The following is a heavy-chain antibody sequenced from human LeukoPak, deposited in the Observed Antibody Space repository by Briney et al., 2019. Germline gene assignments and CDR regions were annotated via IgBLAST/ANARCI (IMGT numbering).Heavy chain of an antibody. CDR3: ARSDDSRYFDWFQFINSPWFDP. Sequence: ASVTVSCKASGYTFTGYYMHWVRQAPGQGLEWMGWINPNSGGTNYAQKFQGRVTMTRDTSISTASMELSSLKPDDTAVYYCARSDDSRYFDWFQFINSPWFDPWGQGTPVTVSS. V-gene: IGHV1-2*02. D-gene: IGHD3-9*01. CDR1: GYTFTGYY. CDR2: INPNSGGT. J-gene: IGHJ5*02.